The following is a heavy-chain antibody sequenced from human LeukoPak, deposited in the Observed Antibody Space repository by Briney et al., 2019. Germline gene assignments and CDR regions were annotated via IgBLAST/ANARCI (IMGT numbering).Heavy chain of an antibody. CDR3: ARVSTVSNSLHFDY. CDR2: ISAYNGNT. CDR1: GYTFTSYG. D-gene: IGHD4-11*01. V-gene: IGHV1-18*01. J-gene: IGHJ4*02. Sequence: GASVKVSCKASGYTFTSYGISWVRQAPGQGLEWMGWISAYNGNTNYAQKLQGRVNMTTDTSKSTLYMELRSLRSDDTAVYYCARVSTVSNSLHFDYWGQGTLVTVSS.